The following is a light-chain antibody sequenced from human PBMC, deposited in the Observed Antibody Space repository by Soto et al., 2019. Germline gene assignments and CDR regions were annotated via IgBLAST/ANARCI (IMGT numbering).Light chain of an antibody. Sequence: QSVLTQPASVSGSPGQSITISCTGSSGDVGGYDYVSWYQHHPGRAPKVMIYEVNNRPSGVSDRFSGSKSGSTASLTISGLQDEDEADYYCSSYTNSSALVVFGGGTQLTVL. V-gene: IGLV2-14*01. CDR1: SGDVGGYDY. CDR3: SSYTNSSALVV. CDR2: EVN. J-gene: IGLJ3*02.